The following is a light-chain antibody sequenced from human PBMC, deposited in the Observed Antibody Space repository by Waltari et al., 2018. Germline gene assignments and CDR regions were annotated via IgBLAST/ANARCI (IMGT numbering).Light chain of an antibody. CDR3: QVWDSSSDPVV. CDR2: DDS. J-gene: IGLJ2*01. V-gene: IGLV3-21*02. CDR1: NIGSKS. Sequence: SYVLTQPPSVSVAPGQTARITCGGNNIGSKSVHWYQQKPGQAPVLVVYDDSDRPSGIPEGFSGSNSGNTATLTISRVEAGDEADYYCQVWDSSSDPVVFGGGTKLTVL.